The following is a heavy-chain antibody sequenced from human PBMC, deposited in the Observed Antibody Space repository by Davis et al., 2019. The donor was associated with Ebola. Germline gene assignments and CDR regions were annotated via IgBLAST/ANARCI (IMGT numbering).Heavy chain of an antibody. Sequence: GSLRLSCAVYGGSFSGYYWSWIRQPPGKGLEWIGYIYNSGSTNYNPSLKSRVTISVDTSKNQFSLKLSSVTAADTAVYYCAGGYCSSTSCYTGLEYWGQGTLVTVSS. CDR1: GGSFSGYY. V-gene: IGHV4-59*01. J-gene: IGHJ4*02. D-gene: IGHD2-2*02. CDR2: IYNSGST. CDR3: AGGYCSSTSCYTGLEY.